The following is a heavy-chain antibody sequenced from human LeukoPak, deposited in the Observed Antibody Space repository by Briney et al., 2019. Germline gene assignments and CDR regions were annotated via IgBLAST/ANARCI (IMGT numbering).Heavy chain of an antibody. CDR2: ISAYNGNT. CDR1: GYTFTSYG. V-gene: IGHV1-18*01. CDR3: ARDPGLSNGYCSSTSCYRGWFDP. J-gene: IGHJ5*02. Sequence: ASVKVSCKASGYTFTSYGISWVRQAPGQGLEWMGWISAYNGNTNYAQKLQGRVTMTTDTSTSTAYMELRSLRSDDTAVYYCARDPGLSNGYCSSTSCYRGWFDPWGQGTLVTVSS. D-gene: IGHD2-2*02.